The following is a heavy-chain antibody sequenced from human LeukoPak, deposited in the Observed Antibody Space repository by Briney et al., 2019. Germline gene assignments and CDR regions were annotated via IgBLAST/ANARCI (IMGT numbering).Heavy chain of an antibody. CDR3: ARGYSGYEPWGMDV. D-gene: IGHD5-12*01. CDR2: IYYSGST. V-gene: IGHV4-31*03. Sequence: TSQTLSLTCTVSGGSISSGGYYWSWIRQHPGKGLEWIGYIYYSGSTYYNPSLKSRGTISVDTSKNQFSLKLSSVTAADTAVYYCARGYSGYEPWGMDVWGKGTTVTVSS. CDR1: GGSISSGGYY. J-gene: IGHJ6*04.